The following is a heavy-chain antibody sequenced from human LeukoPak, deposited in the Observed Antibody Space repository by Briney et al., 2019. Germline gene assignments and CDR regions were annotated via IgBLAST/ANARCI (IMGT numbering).Heavy chain of an antibody. CDR3: VRGDGWFGELSNFDF. Sequence: GGSLRLSCAASGFTFNAYSMNWVRQAPGKGLEWVSTISSSSNRIYYADSVKARFTISRDNAKNSLYPQMNSLRDEDTAVYYCVRGDGWFGELSNFDFWGQGTLVTVSS. V-gene: IGHV3-48*02. CDR2: ISSSSNRI. D-gene: IGHD3-10*01. J-gene: IGHJ4*02. CDR1: GFTFNAYS.